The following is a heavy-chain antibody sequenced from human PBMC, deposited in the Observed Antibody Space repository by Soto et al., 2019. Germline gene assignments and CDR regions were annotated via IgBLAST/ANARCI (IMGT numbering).Heavy chain of an antibody. Sequence: ASVKVSCKASGYTFTSYAMHWVRQAPGQRLEWMGWINPNSGGTKYAQKFQGRVTMTRDTSISTAYMELSRLRSDDTAVYYCATSGTIDAFDIWGQGTMVTVSS. CDR3: ATSGTIDAFDI. CDR2: INPNSGGT. D-gene: IGHD1-1*01. CDR1: GYTFTSYA. V-gene: IGHV1-2*02. J-gene: IGHJ3*02.